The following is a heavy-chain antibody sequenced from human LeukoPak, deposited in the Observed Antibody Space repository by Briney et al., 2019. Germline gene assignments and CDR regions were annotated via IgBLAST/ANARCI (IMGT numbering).Heavy chain of an antibody. V-gene: IGHV4-34*01. J-gene: IGHJ5*02. CDR2: INHSGST. Sequence: PSETLSLTCAVYGGSFSGYCWSWIRQPPGKGLEWIGEINHSGSTNYNPSLKSRVTISVDTSKNQFSLKLSSVTAADTAVYYCARSDYRWFDPWGQGTLVTVSS. D-gene: IGHD4-11*01. CDR3: ARSDYRWFDP. CDR1: GGSFSGYC.